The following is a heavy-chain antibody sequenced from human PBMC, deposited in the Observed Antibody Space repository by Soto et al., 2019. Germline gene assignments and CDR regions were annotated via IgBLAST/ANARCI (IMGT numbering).Heavy chain of an antibody. V-gene: IGHV4-34*01. CDR1: GGSFSGYY. Sequence: PSGTLSLTCAVSGGSFSGYYWSWIRQPPGKGLEWIGEINHSGSTNYNPSLKSRVTISVDTSKNQFSLKLSSVTAADTAVYYCARGYSSSSRLYYYYYYGMDVWGQGTTVS. CDR3: ARGYSSSSRLYYYYYYGMDV. J-gene: IGHJ6*02. D-gene: IGHD6-13*01. CDR2: INHSGST.